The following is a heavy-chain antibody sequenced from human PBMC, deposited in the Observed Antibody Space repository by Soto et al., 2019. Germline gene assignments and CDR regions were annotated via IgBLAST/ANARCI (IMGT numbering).Heavy chain of an antibody. V-gene: IGHV4-31*03. CDR3: ARATSGSPFNDY. D-gene: IGHD1-26*01. J-gene: IGHJ4*02. Sequence: QVQLQESGPGLVKPSQTLSLTCTVSGGSISSGGYFWSWIRQHPGKGLEWIGYIYYSGSTYYNPSLKRRVTISVDTSKNQVSLKVSSVTAADTAVYYCARATSGSPFNDYWGQGTLVTVSS. CDR1: GGSISSGGYF. CDR2: IYYSGST.